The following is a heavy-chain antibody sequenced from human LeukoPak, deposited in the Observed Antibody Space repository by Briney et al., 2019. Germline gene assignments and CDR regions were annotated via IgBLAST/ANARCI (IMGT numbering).Heavy chain of an antibody. J-gene: IGHJ4*02. CDR3: AGGWFGELYDY. CDR1: GGSISSYY. V-gene: IGHV4-59*01. Sequence: PSETLSLTCTVSGGSISSYYWSWIRQPPGKGLEWIGYIYYSGSTNYNPSLKSRVTISVDTSKNQFSLKLSSVTAADTAVYYCAGGWFGELYDYWGQGTLVTVSS. CDR2: IYYSGST. D-gene: IGHD3-10*01.